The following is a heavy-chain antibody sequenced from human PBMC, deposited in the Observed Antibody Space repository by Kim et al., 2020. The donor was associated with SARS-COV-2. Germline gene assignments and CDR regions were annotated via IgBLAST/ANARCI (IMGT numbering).Heavy chain of an antibody. J-gene: IGHJ5*02. V-gene: IGHV1-2*02. Sequence: GTNYAQKFKGRATMTRDTSISTAYMGLSRLRSDDTAVYYCARNYGSGSYNPWGQGTLVTVSS. CDR2: GT. D-gene: IGHD3-10*01. CDR3: ARNYGSGSYNP.